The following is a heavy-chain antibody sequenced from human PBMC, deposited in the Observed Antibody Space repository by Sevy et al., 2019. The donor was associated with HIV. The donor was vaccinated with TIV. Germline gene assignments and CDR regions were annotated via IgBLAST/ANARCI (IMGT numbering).Heavy chain of an antibody. CDR2: ISTSTSTTTI. Sequence: GGSLRLSCAASGFTFNDYNLSWIRQAPVKGLEWVSYISTSTSTTTIYYADSVKGRFTISRDNAKNSIYLQMNSLRVDDTAVYYCARAAGWFDAWGQGTLVTVSS. CDR1: GFTFNDYN. J-gene: IGHJ5*02. V-gene: IGHV3-11*01. CDR3: ARAAGWFDA.